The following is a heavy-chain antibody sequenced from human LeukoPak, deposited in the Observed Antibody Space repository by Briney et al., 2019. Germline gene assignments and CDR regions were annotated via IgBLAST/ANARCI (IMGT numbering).Heavy chain of an antibody. CDR2: IYSGGST. CDR1: GFTVSSNY. CDR3: ARDLLTGDSNWFDP. D-gene: IGHD3-9*01. J-gene: IGHJ5*02. V-gene: IGHV3-66*02. Sequence: GGSLRLSCAASGFTVSSNYMSWVRQAPGKGLEWVSVIYSGGSTYYAASVKGRCTISRDNSKNTLYLKMNSLRAEDTSVYYCARDLLTGDSNWFDPWGQGTLVTVSS.